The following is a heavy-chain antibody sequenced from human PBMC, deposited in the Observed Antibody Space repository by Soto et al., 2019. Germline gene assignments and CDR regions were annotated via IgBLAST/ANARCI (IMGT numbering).Heavy chain of an antibody. D-gene: IGHD5-18*01. V-gene: IGHV3-48*03. CDR2: ISSSGSTI. Sequence: QPGGSLRLSCAASGFTFSSYEMNWVRQAPGKGLEWVSYISSSGSTIYYADSVKGRFTISRDNAKNSLYLQMNSLRAEDTAVYYCASLGYTAMVPFDIWGQGTMVTVSS. CDR3: ASLGYTAMVPFDI. CDR1: GFTFSSYE. J-gene: IGHJ3*02.